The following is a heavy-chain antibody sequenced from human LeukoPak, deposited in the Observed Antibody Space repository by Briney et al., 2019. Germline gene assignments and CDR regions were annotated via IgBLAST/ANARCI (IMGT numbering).Heavy chain of an antibody. Sequence: AASVKVSCMASRGTFSSYAISRVRQAPGQGLEWMGGIIPIFGTANYAQKFQGRVAITAERSTSTVYMELSSLISEDTALYYCARAGRVAAAGIHYWGQGTLVTVSS. J-gene: IGHJ4*02. CDR1: RGTFSSYA. CDR3: ARAGRVAAAGIHY. D-gene: IGHD6-13*01. V-gene: IGHV1-69*13. CDR2: IIPIFGTA.